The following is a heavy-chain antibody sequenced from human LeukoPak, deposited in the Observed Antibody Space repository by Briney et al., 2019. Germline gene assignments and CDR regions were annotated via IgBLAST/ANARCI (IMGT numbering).Heavy chain of an antibody. Sequence: GGSLRLSCAASGFTFSSYAMTWVRQAPGRGLEWVTVIGPSGGDIIYADSVKGRFTISRDNPANTLYLQMNSLRAEDTAVYYCAKYCGGDCFRNFDSWDQGTLVTVSS. CDR1: GFTFSSYA. V-gene: IGHV3-23*01. J-gene: IGHJ4*02. CDR2: IGPSGGDI. CDR3: AKYCGGDCFRNFDS. D-gene: IGHD2-21*02.